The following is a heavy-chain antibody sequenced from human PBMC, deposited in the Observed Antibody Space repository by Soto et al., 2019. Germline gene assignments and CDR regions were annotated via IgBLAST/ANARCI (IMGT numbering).Heavy chain of an antibody. CDR1: GGSISSVDYY. V-gene: IGHV4-30-4*01. D-gene: IGHD4-4*01. Sequence: HGQLQESCPGLAKPSQTLSLTCTVSGGSISSVDYYWSWIRQPPGKGLEWMGYSYYSVSTYDHPSLKSRDTISVKTAKDQFSLKLSSVTAADTAVYYCARNTDYRNYDDYYYGMDAWGQGTTVTVSS. J-gene: IGHJ6*02. CDR2: SYYSVST. CDR3: ARNTDYRNYDDYYYGMDA.